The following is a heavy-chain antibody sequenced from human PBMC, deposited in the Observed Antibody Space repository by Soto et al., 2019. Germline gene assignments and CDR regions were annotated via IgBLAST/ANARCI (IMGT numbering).Heavy chain of an antibody. CDR2: ISSSSSTI. Sequence: LRLSCAASGFTFSSYSINWFLQAPGKGLEWVSYISSSSSTIYYADSVKGRFTISRDNSKNTVSLLLNSLRADDTAVYYCAKEGSPPFFQHWGQGTLVTVSS. D-gene: IGHD3-10*01. V-gene: IGHV3-48*01. CDR1: GFTFSSYS. J-gene: IGHJ4*02. CDR3: AKEGSPPFFQH.